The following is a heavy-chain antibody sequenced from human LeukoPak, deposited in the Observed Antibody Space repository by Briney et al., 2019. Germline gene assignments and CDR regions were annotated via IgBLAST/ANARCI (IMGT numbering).Heavy chain of an antibody. Sequence: GGSLRLSCAASGFTFSSYAMSWVRQAPGKGLEWVSVISGSGDTTYYADSVKGRFTISRDNSKNTLYLQMNSLRAEDTAVYYCAKGLVVGGSWSAYDYWGQGTLVTVSS. V-gene: IGHV3-23*01. CDR1: GFTFSSYA. CDR3: AKGLVVGGSWSAYDY. J-gene: IGHJ4*02. D-gene: IGHD6-13*01. CDR2: ISGSGDTT.